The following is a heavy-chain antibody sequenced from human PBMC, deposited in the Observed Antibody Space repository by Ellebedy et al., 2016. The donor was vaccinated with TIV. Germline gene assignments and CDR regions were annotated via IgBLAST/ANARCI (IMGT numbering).Heavy chain of an antibody. J-gene: IGHJ4*02. D-gene: IGHD1-26*01. CDR1: GGSLSDYY. CDR2: INHSGST. CDR3: ARGRGGSYSIPFDY. Sequence: SETLSLXCVVYGGSLSDYYWSWIRQPPGKGLEWIGEINHSGSTNYNPSLKSRVTISVDTSKNQFSLKLSSVTAADTAVYYCARGRGGSYSIPFDYWGQGTLVTVSS. V-gene: IGHV4-34*01.